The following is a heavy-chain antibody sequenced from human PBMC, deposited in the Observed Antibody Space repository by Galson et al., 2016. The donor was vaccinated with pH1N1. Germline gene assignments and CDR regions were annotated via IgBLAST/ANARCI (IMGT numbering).Heavy chain of an antibody. Sequence: SETLSLTCSVSGGPISDWFWRWFRQPAGKGLEWIGRVYSSGSTNYNPPLKSRVTMSVDRSKNQFSLKLTSVTAADTAVYYCATGDKEFDHWGQGTMIIVSS. J-gene: IGHJ3*01. CDR3: ATGDKEFDH. V-gene: IGHV4-4*07. CDR1: GGPISDWF. D-gene: IGHD7-27*01. CDR2: VYSSGST.